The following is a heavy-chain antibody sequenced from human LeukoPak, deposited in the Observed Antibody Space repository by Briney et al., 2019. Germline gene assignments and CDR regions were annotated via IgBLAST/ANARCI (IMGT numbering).Heavy chain of an antibody. Sequence: PPETLSLTCSVSGFSISTGYYLAWIRQSPGKGLEWIASIYHSERTYHNPSLRSRVTISVEASKNQFFLSLSTVTAADTAVYYCARDGHNYSQSTGDALDVWGRGAMVTVSA. V-gene: IGHV4-38-2*02. CDR2: IYHSERT. J-gene: IGHJ3*01. D-gene: IGHD1-1*01. CDR1: GFSISTGYY. CDR3: ARDGHNYSQSTGDALDV.